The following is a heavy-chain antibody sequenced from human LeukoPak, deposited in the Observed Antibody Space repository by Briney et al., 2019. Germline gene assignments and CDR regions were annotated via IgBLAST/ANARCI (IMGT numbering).Heavy chain of an antibody. J-gene: IGHJ3*02. V-gene: IGHV3-7*03. CDR2: INHNGNVN. D-gene: IGHD1-1*01. CDR3: VLGAYWNDDKNAFHI. Sequence: GGSLRLSCAASGFTFSSYWMNWARQAPGKGLEWVASINHNGNVNYYVDSVKGRFTISRENAKKSLYLQVSSLRVEDTAVYFCVLGAYWNDDKNAFHIWGPGTIVTVSS. CDR1: GFTFSSYW.